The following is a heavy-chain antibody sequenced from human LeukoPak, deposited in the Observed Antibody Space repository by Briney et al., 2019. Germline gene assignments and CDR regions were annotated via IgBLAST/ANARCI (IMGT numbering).Heavy chain of an antibody. CDR2: IYYSGST. V-gene: IGHV4-39*01. D-gene: IGHD6-13*01. CDR1: GGSISSSSYY. J-gene: IGHJ5*02. Sequence: PSETLSLTCTVSGGSISSSSYYWGWIRQPPGKGLEWLGSIYYSGSTYYNPSLKSRVTISVDTSKNQFSLKLSSVTAADTAVYYCARQRAAAGNWFDPWGQGTLVTVSS. CDR3: ARQRAAAGNWFDP.